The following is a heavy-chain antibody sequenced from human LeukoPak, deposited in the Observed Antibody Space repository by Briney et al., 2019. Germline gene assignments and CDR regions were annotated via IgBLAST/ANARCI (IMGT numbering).Heavy chain of an antibody. CDR3: ARDRYGGNSGRIDY. CDR2: IIPILGIA. D-gene: IGHD4-23*01. J-gene: IGHJ4*02. V-gene: IGHV1-69*04. Sequence: GASVKVSCKASGGTFSSYAISWVRQAPGQGLEWMGRIIPILGIANYAQKFQGRVTITADKSTSTAYMELSSLRSEDTAVYYCARDRYGGNSGRIDYWGQGTLVTVSS. CDR1: GGTFSSYA.